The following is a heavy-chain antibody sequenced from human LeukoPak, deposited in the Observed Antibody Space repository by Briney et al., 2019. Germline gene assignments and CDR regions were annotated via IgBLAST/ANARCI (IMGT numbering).Heavy chain of an antibody. CDR2: ISYDGSNK. CDR3: AREVVGGSYSPRCDY. J-gene: IGHJ4*02. Sequence: GRSLRLSCAASGFTFSSYAMHWVRQAPGKGLEWVAVISYDGSNKYYADSVKGRFTISRDNTKNTLYLQMNSLGAEETAVYYCAREVVGGSYSPRCDYWGQGTLVTVSS. V-gene: IGHV3-30*01. CDR1: GFTFSSYA. D-gene: IGHD1-26*01.